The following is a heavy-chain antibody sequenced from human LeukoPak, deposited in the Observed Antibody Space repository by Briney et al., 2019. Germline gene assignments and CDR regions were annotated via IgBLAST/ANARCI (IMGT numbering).Heavy chain of an antibody. D-gene: IGHD6-13*01. CDR3: ARGCGSSWSYYYYGMDV. Sequence: PSETLSLTCAVYGGSFSGYYWSWIRQPPGKGLEWIGEINHSGSTNYNPSLKSRVTIPVDTSKNQFSLKLSSVTAADTAVYYCARGCGSSWSYYYYGMDVWGQGTTVTVSS. J-gene: IGHJ6*02. CDR2: INHSGST. CDR1: GGSFSGYY. V-gene: IGHV4-34*01.